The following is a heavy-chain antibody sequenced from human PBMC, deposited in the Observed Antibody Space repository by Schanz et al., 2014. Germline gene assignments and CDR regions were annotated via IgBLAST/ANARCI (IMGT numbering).Heavy chain of an antibody. V-gene: IGHV1-18*01. CDR1: GYTFSSYG. CDR3: ARDRRFFDRDDLYYFDS. CDR2: ISAYNGNT. D-gene: IGHD3-3*01. Sequence: QVQLGPSGAEVKKPGAPVKGSFKGSGYTFSSYGISWVRQAPGQGLEWMGWISAYNGNTKYPQKLQGRVTMTTDTSTSTAYMALTDLRSDDTAVYYCARDRRFFDRDDLYYFDSWGQGTLVTVSS. J-gene: IGHJ4*02.